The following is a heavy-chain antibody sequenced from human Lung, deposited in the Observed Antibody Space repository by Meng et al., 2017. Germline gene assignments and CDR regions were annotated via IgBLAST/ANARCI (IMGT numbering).Heavy chain of an antibody. CDR3: ARGPTTMAHDFDY. D-gene: IGHD4-11*01. V-gene: IGHV4-34*01. Sequence: QVQLQHWCAGLLKPSETLSLTCVVSGGSFSDYYWSWIRQPPGKGLEWIGEINHSGSTNYNPSLESRATISVDTSQNNLSLKLSSVTAADSAVYYCARGPTTMAHDFDYWGQGTLVTVSS. CDR1: GGSFSDYY. J-gene: IGHJ4*02. CDR2: INHSGST.